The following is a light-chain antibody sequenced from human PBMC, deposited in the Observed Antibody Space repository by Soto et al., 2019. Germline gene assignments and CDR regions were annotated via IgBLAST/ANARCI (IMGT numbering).Light chain of an antibody. CDR1: QSLLHINGYNY. V-gene: IGKV2-28*01. CDR3: IQTLQTPFT. CDR2: LAS. J-gene: IGKJ4*01. Sequence: DIVVTHSPLSLPVTPAEPASISCRSSQSLLHINGYNYLDWYLQKPGQSPQLLIYLASSRASGVPDRFSGSGSGTDFTLKISRVEAEDFGVYYCIQTLQTPFTFGGGTKVDIK.